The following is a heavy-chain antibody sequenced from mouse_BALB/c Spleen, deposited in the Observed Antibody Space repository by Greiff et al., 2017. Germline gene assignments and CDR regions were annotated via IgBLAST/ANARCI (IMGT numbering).Heavy chain of an antibody. CDR3: ARDYGSSYAFDY. CDR2: IDPANGNT. J-gene: IGHJ2*01. CDR1: GFNIKDTY. Sequence: EVKLEESGAELVKPGASVKLSCTASGFNIKDTYMHWVKQRPEQGLEWIGRIDPANGNTKYDPKFQGKATITADTSSNTAYLQLSSLTSEDTAVYYCARDYGSSYAFDYWGQGTTLTVSS. V-gene: IGHV14-3*02. D-gene: IGHD1-1*01.